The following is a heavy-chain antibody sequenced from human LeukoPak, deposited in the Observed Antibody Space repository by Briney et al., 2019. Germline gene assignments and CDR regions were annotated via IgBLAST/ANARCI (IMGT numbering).Heavy chain of an antibody. CDR1: GFTFSSYA. J-gene: IGHJ6*02. Sequence: GGSLRLSCAASGFTFSSYAMSWVRQAPGKGLEWVSAISGSGGSTYYADSVKGRFTISRDNSKNTLYLKMNSLRAEDTAVYYSAKGGTMIVVVIPRMDVWGQGTTVTVSS. CDR3: AKGGTMIVVVIPRMDV. V-gene: IGHV3-23*01. D-gene: IGHD3-22*01. CDR2: ISGSGGST.